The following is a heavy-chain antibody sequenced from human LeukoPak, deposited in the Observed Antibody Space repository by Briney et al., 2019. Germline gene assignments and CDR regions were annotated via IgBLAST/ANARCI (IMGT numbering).Heavy chain of an antibody. V-gene: IGHV4-59*01. CDR2: IYYSGGT. D-gene: IGHD5-24*01. Sequence: SETLSLTCTVSGGSISSYYWSWIRQPPGKGLEWIGYIYYSGGTNYNPSLKSRVTISVDTSKNQFSLKLSSVTAADTAVYYCARGGGYNREAFDIWGQGTMVTVSS. J-gene: IGHJ3*02. CDR3: ARGGGYNREAFDI. CDR1: GGSISSYY.